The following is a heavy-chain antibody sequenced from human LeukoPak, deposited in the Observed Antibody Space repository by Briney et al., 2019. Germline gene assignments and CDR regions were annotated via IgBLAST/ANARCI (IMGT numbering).Heavy chain of an antibody. CDR1: GFTFDDYA. V-gene: IGHV3-9*01. Sequence: GGSLRLSCAASGFTFDDYAMHWVRQAPGKGLEWVSGISWNSGSIGYADSVKGRFTISRDNAKNSLYLQMNSLRAEDTAVYYCARIGYSYGFPSWFDPWGQGTLVTVSS. CDR2: ISWNSGSI. D-gene: IGHD5-18*01. J-gene: IGHJ5*02. CDR3: ARIGYSYGFPSWFDP.